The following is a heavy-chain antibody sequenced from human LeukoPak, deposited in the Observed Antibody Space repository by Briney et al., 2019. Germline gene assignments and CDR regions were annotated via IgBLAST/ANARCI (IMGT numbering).Heavy chain of an antibody. J-gene: IGHJ6*03. Sequence: AGGSLRLSCAASGFTLSNAWMNWVRQPPGKGLEWIGEINHSGSTNYNPSLKSRVTISVGTSKNQFSLKLSSVPAADTAVYYCARLSGDYYGSRYYYYYMDVWGKGTTVTISS. CDR2: INHSGST. D-gene: IGHD3-10*01. CDR1: GFTLSNAW. CDR3: ARLSGDYYGSRYYYYYMDV. V-gene: IGHV4-34*01.